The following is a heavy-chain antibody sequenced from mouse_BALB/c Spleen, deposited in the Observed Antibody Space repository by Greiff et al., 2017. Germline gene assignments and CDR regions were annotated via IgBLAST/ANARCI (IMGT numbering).Heavy chain of an antibody. Sequence: VQRVESGAELAKPGASVKMSCKASGYTFTSYWMHWVKQRPGQGLEWIGYINPSTGYTEYNQKFKDKATLTADKSSSTAYMQLSSLTSEDSAVYYCAREGNYNAMDYWGQGTSVTVSS. CDR1: GYTFTSYW. CDR2: INPSTGYT. CDR3: AREGNYNAMDY. J-gene: IGHJ4*01. D-gene: IGHD2-1*01. V-gene: IGHV1-7*01.